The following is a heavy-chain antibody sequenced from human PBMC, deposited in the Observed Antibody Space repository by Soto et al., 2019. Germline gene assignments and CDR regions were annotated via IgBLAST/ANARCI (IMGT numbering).Heavy chain of an antibody. CDR2: IYHSGST. V-gene: IGHV4-4*02. CDR3: ARVVGGYYYGMDV. D-gene: IGHD2-2*01. CDR1: GGSISSSNW. J-gene: IGHJ6*02. Sequence: QVQLQESGPGLVKPSGTLSLTCAVSGGSISSSNWWSWVRQPPGKGLEWIGEIYHSGSTNYNPALKSRVTISVNKSQNQFSLKLSSVTAADTAVYYCARVVGGYYYGMDVWGQGTTVTVSS.